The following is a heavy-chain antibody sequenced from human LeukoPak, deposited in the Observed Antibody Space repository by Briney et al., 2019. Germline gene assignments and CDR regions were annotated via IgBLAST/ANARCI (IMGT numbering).Heavy chain of an antibody. D-gene: IGHD6-19*01. J-gene: IGHJ4*02. CDR1: GFTFSNSW. CDR3: TKDSDWAIDY. Sequence: GGSLRLSCAASGFTFSNSWVKWVRQAPGKGLEWVASIKQDGSERYYVDSVKGRFTISRDNAKNSLYLQMNSLRAEDTAVYYCTKDSDWAIDYWGQGTLVTVSS. CDR2: IKQDGSER. V-gene: IGHV3-7*03.